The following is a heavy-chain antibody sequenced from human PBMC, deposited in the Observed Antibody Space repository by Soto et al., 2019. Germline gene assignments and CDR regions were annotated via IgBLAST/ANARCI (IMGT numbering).Heavy chain of an antibody. J-gene: IGHJ6*02. CDR1: GGSISGYY. D-gene: IGHD2-21*02. CDR3: ARDLWGYCGTDCYPLDV. Sequence: QVQLQESGPGLVKPSETLSLTCTVSGGSISGYYWSWIRQPPGKVLEWIGYMYNTGSTVYNPSFKSRVTISVDTSKSQFSLRLNSVTAADTAVYYCARDLWGYCGTDCYPLDVWGQGTTVTVSS. CDR2: MYNTGST. V-gene: IGHV4-59*01.